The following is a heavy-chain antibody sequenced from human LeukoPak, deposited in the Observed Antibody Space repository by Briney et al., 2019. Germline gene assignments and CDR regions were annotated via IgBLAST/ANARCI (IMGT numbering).Heavy chain of an antibody. CDR2: IYYSGST. D-gene: IGHD6-19*01. Sequence: SETLSLTCTVSGGSISSYYWSWIRQPPGKGLEWIGYIYYSGSTNYNPSLKSRVTISVDTSKNQFSLKLSSVTAADTAVYYCARESVRGSGWYWFDPWGQGTLVTVSS. CDR1: GGSISSYY. J-gene: IGHJ5*02. V-gene: IGHV4-59*01. CDR3: ARESVRGSGWYWFDP.